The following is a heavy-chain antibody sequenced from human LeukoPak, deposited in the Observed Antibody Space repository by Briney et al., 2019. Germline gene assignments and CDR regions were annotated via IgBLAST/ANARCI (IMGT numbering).Heavy chain of an antibody. D-gene: IGHD4-17*01. CDR3: ARALYGVRYFDY. V-gene: IGHV1-2*02. J-gene: IGHJ4*02. CDR2: INPNSGGT. Sequence: ASVKVSCKASGYTFTGYYMHWVRQAPGQGLEWMGWINPNSGGTNYAQKFQGRVTVTRDTSISTAYMELSRLRSDDTAVYYCARALYGVRYFDYWGQGTLVTVSS. CDR1: GYTFTGYY.